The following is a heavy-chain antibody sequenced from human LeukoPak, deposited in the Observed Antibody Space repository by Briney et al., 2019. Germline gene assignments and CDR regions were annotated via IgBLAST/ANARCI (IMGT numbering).Heavy chain of an antibody. CDR1: GYTFSGTGWY. V-gene: IGHV1-2*02. J-gene: IGHJ4*02. Sequence: GASVKVSCKASGYTFSGTGWYLYWLRQAPGQGLECMGWTYPNNGATGYAQKFQGRVAMTRDTSISTAYMELSRLRPDDTAVYYCARDGPAQMVDFDYWGQGTLVTVSS. CDR3: ARDGPAQMVDFDY. D-gene: IGHD3-10*01. CDR2: TYPNNGAT.